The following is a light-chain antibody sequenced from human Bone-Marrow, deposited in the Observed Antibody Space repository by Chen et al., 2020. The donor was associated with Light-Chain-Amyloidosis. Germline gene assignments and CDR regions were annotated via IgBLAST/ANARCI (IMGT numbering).Light chain of an antibody. CDR1: QTISSNY. V-gene: IGKV3-20*01. Sequence: EIVLTQSPGTLSLSPGEGANLSCRASQTISSNYLTWYQQKFGQAPRLLIYGSSSRATDIPDRFTGSGSGTDFTHTINRLEPEDFAMYYCQQYGTSPLTFGGGTKVEIK. CDR2: GSS. J-gene: IGKJ4*01. CDR3: QQYGTSPLT.